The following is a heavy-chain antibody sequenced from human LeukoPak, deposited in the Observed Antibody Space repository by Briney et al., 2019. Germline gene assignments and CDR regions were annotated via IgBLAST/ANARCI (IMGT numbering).Heavy chain of an antibody. CDR2: IFTDGSTT. CDR1: RFNFFRYG. CDR3: ARELPREVTLDY. J-gene: IGHJ4*01. D-gene: IGHD2-21*02. V-gene: IGHV3-74*01. Sequence: PAGGSLRLSCVASRFNFFRYGMQWVRQAPGKGLVWVSRIFTDGSTTSYADSVKGRFTISRDNARNTLYLQMNSLRVEDTAVYYCARELPREVTLDYWGQGTLVTVSP.